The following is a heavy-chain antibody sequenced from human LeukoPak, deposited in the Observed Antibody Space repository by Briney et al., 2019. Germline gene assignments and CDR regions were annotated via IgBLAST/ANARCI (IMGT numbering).Heavy chain of an antibody. Sequence: TTGGSLRLSCAASGFTFSDYYMSWIRQAPGRGLEWVSYISTGSSYTNYADSVKGRFTISRDNAKNSLYLQMNSLRAEDTALYYCARAEGGPATAIYWGQGTLVTVSS. D-gene: IGHD2-21*02. V-gene: IGHV3-11*05. CDR2: ISTGSSYT. CDR3: ARAEGGPATAIY. CDR1: GFTFSDYY. J-gene: IGHJ4*02.